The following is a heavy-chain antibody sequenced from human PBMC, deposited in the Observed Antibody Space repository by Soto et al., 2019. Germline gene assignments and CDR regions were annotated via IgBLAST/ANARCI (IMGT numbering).Heavy chain of an antibody. CDR3: VRAVTGSTLDY. CDR2: ISYDAEHE. CDR1: GFTLSRYA. D-gene: IGHD2-21*02. V-gene: IGHV3-30*15. Sequence: PGGSQRLSCPAAGFTLSRYAMHWVRQTPGKGLEWLALISYDAEHEYYADSGKGRFTISRDNYKNTLFLERSTLKTEDTAVYYCVRAVTGSTLDYWRQGTLVTVCS. J-gene: IGHJ4*02.